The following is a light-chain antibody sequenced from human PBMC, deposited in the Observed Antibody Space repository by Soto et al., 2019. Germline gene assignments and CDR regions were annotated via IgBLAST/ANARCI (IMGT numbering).Light chain of an antibody. V-gene: IGKV3-15*01. CDR2: GAS. CDR3: KHYNNWLQT. J-gene: IGKJ1*01. Sequence: EIVMTQSPATLSVSPGERATLSCRASQSVSSNLAWYQQKTGQAPRLLIYGASTRATGIPARFSGSGSGTDFTLTISSLQSEDFAVYYCKHYNNWLQTLGKGTKVDIK. CDR1: QSVSSN.